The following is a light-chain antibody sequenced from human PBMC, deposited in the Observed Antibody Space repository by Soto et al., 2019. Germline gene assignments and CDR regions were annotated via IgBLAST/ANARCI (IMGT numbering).Light chain of an antibody. Sequence: DIQMTQSPSSLSASVGDRITITCQASQDISDYLNWYQQKPGTAPKLLIYDASNLETGVPSRFSGSGSGTDFIFTISSLQPEDIATYYCQQYDNPPLTFGGGTKVEIK. J-gene: IGKJ4*01. V-gene: IGKV1-33*01. CDR1: QDISDY. CDR3: QQYDNPPLT. CDR2: DAS.